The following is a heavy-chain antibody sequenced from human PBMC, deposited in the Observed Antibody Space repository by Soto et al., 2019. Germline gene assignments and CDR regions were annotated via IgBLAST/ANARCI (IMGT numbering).Heavy chain of an antibody. D-gene: IGHD3-10*01. CDR2: IDPSDSYT. V-gene: IGHV5-10-1*01. J-gene: IGHJ2*01. Sequence: PGESLKISCKGSGYSFTSQWISWVRQMPGKGLEWMGKIDPSDSYTNYSPSFQGHVTISADKSISTAYLQWSSLKASDTAMYYCARHSQIWFDAYWYFDLWGRGTLVTVSS. CDR1: GYSFTSQW. CDR3: ARHSQIWFDAYWYFDL.